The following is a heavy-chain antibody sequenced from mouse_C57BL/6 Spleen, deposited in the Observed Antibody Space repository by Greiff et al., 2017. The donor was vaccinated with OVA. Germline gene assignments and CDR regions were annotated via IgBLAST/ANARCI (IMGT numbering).Heavy chain of an antibody. V-gene: IGHV1-4*01. D-gene: IGHD1-1*02. Sequence: VQLQQSGAELARPGASVKMSCKASGYTFTSYTMHWVKQRPGQGLEWIGYINPSSGYTKYNQKFKDKATLTVDKSSSTAYMQLSSLTSEDSAVYFCATSGSLYYFDYWGQGTTLTVSS. J-gene: IGHJ2*01. CDR3: ATSGSLYYFDY. CDR2: INPSSGYT. CDR1: GYTFTSYT.